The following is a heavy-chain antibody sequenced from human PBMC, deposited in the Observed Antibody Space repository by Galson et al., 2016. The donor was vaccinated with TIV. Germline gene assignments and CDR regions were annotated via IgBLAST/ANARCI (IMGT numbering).Heavy chain of an antibody. V-gene: IGHV3-7*03. CDR2: INQDGSVK. CDR1: GFSFSNCW. Sequence: CLRLSCAASGFSFSNCWMHWLRQAPGKGLEWVANINQDGSVKYYVDSAKGRFTISRDNAEKSLSLQMNSLRGEDTAVYYCAIALAGEGGHWGQGVLVTVSS. J-gene: IGHJ4*02. D-gene: IGHD3-3*02. CDR3: AIALAGEGGH.